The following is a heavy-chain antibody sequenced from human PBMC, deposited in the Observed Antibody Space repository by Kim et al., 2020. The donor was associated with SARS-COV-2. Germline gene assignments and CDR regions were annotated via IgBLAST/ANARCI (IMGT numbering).Heavy chain of an antibody. Sequence: GGSLRLSCAASGFTFSSYWMGWVRQAPGKGLEWVANIKQDGSEKYYVDSVKGRFTISRDNAKNSLYLQMNSLRAEDTAVYYCARAFGEFTMIVDYWGQGTLVTVSS. CDR1: GFTFSSYW. CDR3: ARAFGEFTMIVDY. D-gene: IGHD3-22*01. V-gene: IGHV3-7*01. CDR2: IKQDGSEK. J-gene: IGHJ4*02.